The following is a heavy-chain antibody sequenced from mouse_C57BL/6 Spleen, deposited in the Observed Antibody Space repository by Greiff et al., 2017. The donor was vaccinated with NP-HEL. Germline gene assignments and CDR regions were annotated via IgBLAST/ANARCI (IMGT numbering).Heavy chain of an antibody. J-gene: IGHJ4*01. CDR2: IDPSDSET. CDR1: GYTFTSYW. CDR3: AREGIYYGKGMDY. Sequence: QVQLQQPGAELVRPGSSVKLSCKASGYTFTSYWMHWVKQRPIQGLEWIGNIDPSDSETHYNQKFKDKATLTVDKSSSTAYMQLSSLTSEDSAVYYCAREGIYYGKGMDYWGQGTSVTVSS. V-gene: IGHV1-52*01. D-gene: IGHD2-1*01.